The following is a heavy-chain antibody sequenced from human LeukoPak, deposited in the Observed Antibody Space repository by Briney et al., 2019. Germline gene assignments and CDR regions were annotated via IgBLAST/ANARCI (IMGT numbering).Heavy chain of an antibody. V-gene: IGHV3-30-3*01. Sequence: PGGSLRLSCAASGFTFSGYPIHWVRQAPGKGLEWVAVISYDGSNKYYADSVKGRFTISRDNSKNTLYLQMNSLRAEDTAVYYCARALSGSEGSYWGQGTLVTVSS. CDR2: ISYDGSNK. CDR1: GFTFSGYP. CDR3: ARALSGSEGSY. J-gene: IGHJ4*02. D-gene: IGHD1-26*01.